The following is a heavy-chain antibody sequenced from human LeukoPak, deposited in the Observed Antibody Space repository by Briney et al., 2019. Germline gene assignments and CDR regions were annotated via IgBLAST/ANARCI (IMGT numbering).Heavy chain of an antibody. CDR2: IYSGGST. CDR1: GFTVSSNY. CDR3: ARIKTYFDWSRYFDY. V-gene: IGHV3-53*01. Sequence: GGSLRLSCAAAGFTVSSNYMSWVRQAPGKGLEWGSVIYSGGSTYYADSVKGRFTISRDNSKNTLYLQMNSLRAEDTAVYYCARIKTYFDWSRYFDYWGQGTLVTVSS. D-gene: IGHD3-9*01. J-gene: IGHJ4*02.